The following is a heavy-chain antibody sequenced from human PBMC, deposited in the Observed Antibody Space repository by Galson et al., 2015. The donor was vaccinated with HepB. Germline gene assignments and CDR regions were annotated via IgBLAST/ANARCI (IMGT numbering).Heavy chain of an antibody. V-gene: IGHV3-9*01. CDR1: GFTFDDYA. J-gene: IGHJ4*02. CDR2: ISWNSASI. Sequence: SLRLSCAASGFTFDDYAMHWVRRAPGKGLEWVSGISWNSASIGYADSVKGRFTISRDNAKNSLYLQMNSLRAEDTALYYCAKDPYGYWTPTYYFDYWGQGALVTVSS. CDR3: AKDPYGYWTPTYYFDY. D-gene: IGHD3-3*01.